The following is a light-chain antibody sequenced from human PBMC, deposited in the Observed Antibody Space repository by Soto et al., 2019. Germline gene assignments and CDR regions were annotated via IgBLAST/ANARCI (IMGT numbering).Light chain of an antibody. CDR2: EVN. Sequence: HSALTQPASVSGSPRQSITISCTGASSDVGGYTYVSWYQQHPGKAPKLMIYEVNNRPSGVSNRFSGSKSGNTASLTISGLQAEDEADYYCSSYTSSSTLYVFGTGTKVTVL. J-gene: IGLJ1*01. V-gene: IGLV2-14*01. CDR3: SSYTSSSTLYV. CDR1: SSDVGGYTY.